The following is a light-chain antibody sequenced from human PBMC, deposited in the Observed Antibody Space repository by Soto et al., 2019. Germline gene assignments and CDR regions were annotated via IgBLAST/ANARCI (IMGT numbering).Light chain of an antibody. Sequence: DIVMTQSPDSLAVSLGERATINCKSSQSVFYISNNKNYLAWYQQKPGQPPKLLIYWASTRESGVPDRFSGTGSGTDFTLTISSLQAEDVAVYYCQQYYSLPWTFGQGTTVETK. J-gene: IGKJ1*01. V-gene: IGKV4-1*01. CDR1: QSVFYISNNKNY. CDR3: QQYYSLPWT. CDR2: WAS.